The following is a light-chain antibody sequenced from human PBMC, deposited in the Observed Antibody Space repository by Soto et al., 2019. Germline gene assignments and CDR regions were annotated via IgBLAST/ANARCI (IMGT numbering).Light chain of an antibody. V-gene: IGKV3-20*01. J-gene: IGKJ1*01. CDR2: GAA. Sequence: VLTQSPGTLSLSPGERATLSCRASQSVSSSFLAWYQQKPDQAPRLLIYGAASRATGIPDRFSGSGSRTDFTLTISRLEPEDFAVYYCQHYGDSRTFGQGTKVDIK. CDR1: QSVSSSF. CDR3: QHYGDSRT.